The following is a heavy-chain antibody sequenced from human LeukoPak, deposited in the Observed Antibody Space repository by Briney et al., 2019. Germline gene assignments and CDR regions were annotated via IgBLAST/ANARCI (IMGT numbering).Heavy chain of an antibody. D-gene: IGHD2-2*01. V-gene: IGHV3-66*01. CDR3: ARDERFGAPADY. J-gene: IGHJ4*02. Sequence: GGSLRLSCAASGLTFSSYAMSRVCQAPGKGLEWVSVIYSGGSTYYADSVKGRFTISRDNSKNTLYLQMNSLRAEDTAVYYCARDERFGAPADYWGQGTLVTVSS. CDR2: IYSGGST. CDR1: GLTFSSYA.